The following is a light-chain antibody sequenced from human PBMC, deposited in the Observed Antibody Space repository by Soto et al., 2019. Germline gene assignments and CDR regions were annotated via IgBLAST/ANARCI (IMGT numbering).Light chain of an antibody. CDR3: QHTSRAPRT. CDR2: AAS. J-gene: IGKJ2*01. V-gene: IGKV1-39*01. Sequence: DIQMTQSPASLSASVGDRVAITCRASQPISSYLNWYQHKPGKAPTLLIYAASNLQGGVPSRFSGSGSGTNFTLVISSLELEDFATYCCQHTSRAPRTFGPGTKLEIK. CDR1: QPISSY.